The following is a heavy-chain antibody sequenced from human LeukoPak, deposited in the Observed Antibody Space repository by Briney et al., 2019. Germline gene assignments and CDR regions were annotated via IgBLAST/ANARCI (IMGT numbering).Heavy chain of an antibody. Sequence: GESLKISCKGSGYSFTNYWIGWVRQMPGKGLEWMGVIYPGDSDIRYSPSFQGQVTISADKSISTAYLQCSSLKASDTAMYYCARGRGRQATDAFDIWGQGTMVTVSS. D-gene: IGHD3-16*01. V-gene: IGHV5-51*01. J-gene: IGHJ3*02. CDR3: ARGRGRQATDAFDI. CDR1: GYSFTNYW. CDR2: IYPGDSDI.